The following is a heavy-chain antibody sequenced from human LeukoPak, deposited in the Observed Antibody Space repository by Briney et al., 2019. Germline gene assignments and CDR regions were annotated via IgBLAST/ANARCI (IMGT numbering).Heavy chain of an antibody. J-gene: IGHJ6*03. CDR2: IKQDGSEK. CDR1: GFTFNNYA. D-gene: IGHD2-2*01. CDR3: ARDTSAFLTGYYYMDV. Sequence: GGSLRLSCAASGFTFNNYAMSWVRQAPGKGLEWVANIKQDGSEKYYVDSVRGRFTISRDNSKNTLYLQMNSLRAEDTAVYYCARDTSAFLTGYYYMDVWGKGTTVTVSS. V-gene: IGHV3-7*03.